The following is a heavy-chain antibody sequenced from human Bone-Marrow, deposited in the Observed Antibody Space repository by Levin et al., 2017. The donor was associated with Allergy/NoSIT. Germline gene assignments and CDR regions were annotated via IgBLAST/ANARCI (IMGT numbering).Heavy chain of an antibody. V-gene: IGHV3-33*05. CDR3: ARVFLSYAFDV. J-gene: IGHJ3*01. CDR1: GFTFGSYD. D-gene: IGHD3-16*01. CDR2: ISYDGSEK. Sequence: GESLKISCAASGFTFGSYDMHWVRQAPGKGLEWVAFISYDGSEKYYADSVKGRFTVSRGNSKNTLYLQMNSLTAEDTAVYYCARVFLSYAFDVWGQGTMVTVSS.